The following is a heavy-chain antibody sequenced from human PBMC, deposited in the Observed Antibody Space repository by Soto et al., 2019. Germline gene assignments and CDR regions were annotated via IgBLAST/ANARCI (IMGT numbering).Heavy chain of an antibody. Sequence: GGSLRLSCAASGFTFSNAWMSWVRQAPGKGLEWVGRIKSKTDGGTTDYAAPVKGRFTISRDDSKNTLYLQMNSLKTEDTAVYYCTTALGPVGDWLFSSYYYYGMDVWGQGTTVTVSS. CDR3: TTALGPVGDWLFSSYYYYGMDV. V-gene: IGHV3-15*01. J-gene: IGHJ6*02. CDR1: GFTFSNAW. D-gene: IGHD3-9*01. CDR2: IKSKTDGGTT.